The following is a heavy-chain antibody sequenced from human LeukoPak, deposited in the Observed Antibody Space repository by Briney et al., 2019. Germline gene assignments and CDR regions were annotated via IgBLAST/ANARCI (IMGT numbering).Heavy chain of an antibody. V-gene: IGHV5-51*01. Sequence: GESLKISCKAPGYTFSSYWIGWVRQMPGKGLEWMGFIFPGDSDTTYSPSFQGQVSISVDKSISTAYLQWSSLKASDTAIYYCARQASTGLDVWGQGTTVTVSS. CDR1: GYTFSSYW. CDR3: ARQASTGLDV. J-gene: IGHJ6*02. CDR2: IFPGDSDT.